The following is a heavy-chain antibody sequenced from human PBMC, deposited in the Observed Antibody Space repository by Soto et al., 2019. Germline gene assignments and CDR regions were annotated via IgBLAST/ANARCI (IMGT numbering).Heavy chain of an antibody. D-gene: IGHD2-15*01. CDR3: ARGLDCSRGSCYNYLDY. CDR2: IYYSGST. J-gene: IGHJ4*02. V-gene: IGHV4-30-4*01. CDR1: GGSISSGDYY. Sequence: QVQLQESGPGLVKPSQTLSLTCTVSGGSISSGDYYWSWIRQPPGKGLEWIGYIYYSGSTYYNPSLKSRVTISVDTSKNQFSLKLSSVTAADTAVYYCARGLDCSRGSCYNYLDYWGQGTLVTVSS.